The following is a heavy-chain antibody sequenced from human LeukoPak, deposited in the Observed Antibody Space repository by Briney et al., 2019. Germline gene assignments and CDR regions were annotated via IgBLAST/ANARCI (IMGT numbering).Heavy chain of an antibody. J-gene: IGHJ3*02. CDR2: IKSKTDGGTT. V-gene: IGHV3-15*07. CDR3: TTEGSSGYDAFDI. Sequence: PGRSLRLSCAASGFTFSSYGMHWVRQAPGKGLEWVGRIKSKTDGGTTDYAAPVKGRFTISRDDSKNTLYLQMNSLKTEDTAVYYCTTEGSSGYDAFDIWGQGTMVTVSS. CDR1: GFTFSSYG. D-gene: IGHD3-22*01.